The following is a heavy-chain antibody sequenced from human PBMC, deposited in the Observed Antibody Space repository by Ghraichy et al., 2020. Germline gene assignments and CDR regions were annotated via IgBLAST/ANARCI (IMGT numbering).Heavy chain of an antibody. CDR3: ARATIGDGMDV. D-gene: IGHD3-16*01. V-gene: IGHV4-34*01. CDR2: INHSGSS. J-gene: IGHJ6*02. CDR1: GGSFSDYY. Sequence: QTLSLTCAVYGGSFSDYYWTWIRQPPGKGLEWIGEINHSGSSQYNPSLKSRVTISVNTSKKQFSLKLSSVTAADTALYYCARATIGDGMDVWGQGTTVTVSS.